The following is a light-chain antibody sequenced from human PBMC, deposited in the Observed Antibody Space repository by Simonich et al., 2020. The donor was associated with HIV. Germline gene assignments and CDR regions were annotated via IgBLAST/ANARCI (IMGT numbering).Light chain of an antibody. J-gene: IGKJ1*01. CDR2: WAS. CDR1: QSFLYSSNNKNY. Sequence: DIVMTQSPDSLAVSMGERATINCRSSQSFLYSSNNKNYLAWYQQKTGQPPKLLIYWASIRESGVPDRISGSGSGTDFTLTISSLQAEDVAVYYCQQYYSSPWTFGQGTKVEIK. CDR3: QQYYSSPWT. V-gene: IGKV4-1*01.